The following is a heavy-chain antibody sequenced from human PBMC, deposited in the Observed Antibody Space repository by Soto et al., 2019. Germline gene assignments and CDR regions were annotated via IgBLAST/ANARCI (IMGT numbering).Heavy chain of an antibody. CDR1: GHTFPSYY. J-gene: IGHJ4*02. D-gene: IGHD1-1*01. CDR2: INPSGGSK. Sequence: ASVKVSSKAAGHTFPSYYMHCEQHAPGEGLEWMGIINPSGGSKSYAQKFQGRVTMTRDASTSTVYMELSSLGSEDTAVYYGAGDGKDLDNSNLLGYWCQGTLVTISS. CDR3: AGDGKDLDNSNLLGY. V-gene: IGHV1-46*01.